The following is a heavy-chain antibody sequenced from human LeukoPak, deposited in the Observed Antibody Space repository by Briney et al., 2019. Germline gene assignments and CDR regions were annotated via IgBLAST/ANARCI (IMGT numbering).Heavy chain of an antibody. V-gene: IGHV4-59*01. CDR1: GGSISSYY. D-gene: IGHD5-18*01. CDR3: ARSVDTAMVGDY. J-gene: IGHJ4*02. Sequence: SETLSLTCTVSGGSISSYYWNWIRQSPGKGLEWIGYIYYSGSTNYNPSLKNRVTISVDTSKNQFSLKLSSVTAADTAVYYCARSVDTAMVGDYWGQGTLVTVSS. CDR2: IYYSGST.